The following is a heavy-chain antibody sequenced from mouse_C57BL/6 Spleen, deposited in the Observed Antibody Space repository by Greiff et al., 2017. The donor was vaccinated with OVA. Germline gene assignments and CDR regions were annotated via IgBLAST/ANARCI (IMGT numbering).Heavy chain of an antibody. CDR1: GFSLTSYG. J-gene: IGHJ4*01. D-gene: IGHD1-1*01. V-gene: IGHV2-5*01. Sequence: QVQLKESGPGLVQPSQSLSITCTVPGFSLTSYGVHWVRQSPGKGLEWLGVIWRGGSTDYNAAFMSRLSITKDNSKSQVFFKMNSLQADDTAIYYCAKNPAPSTVGDYYAMDYWGQGTSVTVSS. CDR3: AKNPAPSTVGDYYAMDY. CDR2: IWRGGST.